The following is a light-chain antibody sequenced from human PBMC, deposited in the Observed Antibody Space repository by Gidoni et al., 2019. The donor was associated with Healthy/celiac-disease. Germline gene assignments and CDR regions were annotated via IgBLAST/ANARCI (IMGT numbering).Light chain of an antibody. CDR1: QSISSW. CDR3: QQYNSYSGWT. CDR2: DAS. J-gene: IGKJ1*01. V-gene: IGKV1-5*01. Sequence: DIQMTQSLSTLSASVGDRVTITCRASQSISSWLAWYQQKPGKAPKLLIYDASSLESGVPSRFSGSESGTEFTLTISSLQPDDFATYYCQQYNSYSGWTFGQGTKVEIK.